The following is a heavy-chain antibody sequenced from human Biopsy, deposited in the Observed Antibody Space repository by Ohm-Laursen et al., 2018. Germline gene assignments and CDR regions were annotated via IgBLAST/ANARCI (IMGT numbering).Heavy chain of an antibody. D-gene: IGHD3-22*01. Sequence: TLSLTCSVSGGSMSSGAYNWIWVRQHPGKGLEWIGYVFDSGSTYYSPSLEGRLTISIDTPKNQFSLKLTSVTAADTAVYYCARTPLWDGGGYDSPHFDSWGQGTLVTVSS. CDR3: ARTPLWDGGGYDSPHFDS. CDR2: VFDSGST. CDR1: GGSMSSGAYN. V-gene: IGHV4-31*03. J-gene: IGHJ5*01.